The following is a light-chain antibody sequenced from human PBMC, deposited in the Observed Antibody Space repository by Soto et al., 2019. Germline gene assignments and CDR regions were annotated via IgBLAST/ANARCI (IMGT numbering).Light chain of an antibody. Sequence: QSVLTQPPSVSAAPGQKVTISCSGSSSNIGNNYVSWYQQLPGTAPKLLIYDNNKRPSGIPDRFSGSKSGTSGTLDITGLQTVDEADYYCATWDGSLPAEVFGGGTKLTVL. CDR2: DNN. CDR1: SSNIGNNY. V-gene: IGLV1-51*01. CDR3: ATWDGSLPAEV. J-gene: IGLJ2*01.